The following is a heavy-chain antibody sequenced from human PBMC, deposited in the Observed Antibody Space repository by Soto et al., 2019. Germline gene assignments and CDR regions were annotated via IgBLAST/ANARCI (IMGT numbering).Heavy chain of an antibody. CDR2: ISHSGNTI. D-gene: IGHD2-2*01. J-gene: IGHJ4*02. CDR1: GFIFTDYY. V-gene: IGHV3-11*01. Sequence: GGSLRLSCAASGFIFTDYYMSWIRQAPGKGLEWVSDISHSGNTIYYADSVKGRFTISRDNAKNSLFLQMNSLRGEDSAVYYCVRYCSSTNCYAGTLFDYWGQGTLVTVSS. CDR3: VRYCSSTNCYAGTLFDY.